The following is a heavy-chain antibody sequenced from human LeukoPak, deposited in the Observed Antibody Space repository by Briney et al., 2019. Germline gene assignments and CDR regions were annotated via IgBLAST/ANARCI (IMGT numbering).Heavy chain of an antibody. CDR2: INPNSGGT. V-gene: IGHV1-2*02. J-gene: IGHJ6*03. CDR3: ARGSGGYSYFYMDD. D-gene: IGHD5-18*01. CDR1: GYTFTGYY. Sequence: ASVKVSCKASGYTFTGYYMHWVRQAPGQGLEWMGWINPNSGGTNYAQKFQGRVTMTRDTSISTAYMELSRLRSDDTAVYYCARGSGGYSYFYMDDWGKGTTVTVSS.